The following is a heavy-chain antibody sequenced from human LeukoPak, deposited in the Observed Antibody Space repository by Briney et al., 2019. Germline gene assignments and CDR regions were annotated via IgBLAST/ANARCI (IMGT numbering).Heavy chain of an antibody. CDR2: INPNSGGT. V-gene: IGHV1-2*02. J-gene: IGHJ3*02. Sequence: ASVKVSCKASGYTFTGYYMHWVRQAPGQGLEWMGWINPNSGGTNYAQKFQGRVTMTRDTSISTAYMELSRLRSDDTAVYYCARAEMATIKGAFDIWGQGTMVTVSS. CDR3: ARAEMATIKGAFDI. CDR1: GYTFTGYY. D-gene: IGHD5-24*01.